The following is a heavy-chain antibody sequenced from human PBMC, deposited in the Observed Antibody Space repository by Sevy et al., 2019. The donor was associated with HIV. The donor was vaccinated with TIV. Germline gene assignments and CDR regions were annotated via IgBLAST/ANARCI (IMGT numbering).Heavy chain of an antibody. J-gene: IGHJ6*02. Sequence: GESLKISCKGSGYSFTSYWIGWVRQMPGKGLEWMGIIYPGDSDTRYSPSFQGQVTISADKSINTAYLQWSSLKASDTAMYYCARPDPTYYYGMDVWGQGTTVTVSS. CDR3: ARPDPTYYYGMDV. CDR1: GYSFTSYW. V-gene: IGHV5-51*01. D-gene: IGHD1-1*01. CDR2: IYPGDSDT.